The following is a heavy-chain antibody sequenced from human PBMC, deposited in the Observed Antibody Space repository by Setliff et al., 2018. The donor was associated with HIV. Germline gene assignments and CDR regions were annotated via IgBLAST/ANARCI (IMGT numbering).Heavy chain of an antibody. Sequence: PGGSLRLSCTASGFSFGDFALNWVRQAPGKGLEWIGFIRTKAHGGTTEYAASVRSRFTIPRDDSESIAYLQMNSLKTEDTAIYYCTTDLGSGRFSWNNNWGQGTLVTVSS. V-gene: IGHV3-49*04. CDR1: GFSFGDFA. CDR2: IRTKAHGGTT. J-gene: IGHJ4*02. CDR3: TTDLGSGRFSWNNN. D-gene: IGHD1-26*01.